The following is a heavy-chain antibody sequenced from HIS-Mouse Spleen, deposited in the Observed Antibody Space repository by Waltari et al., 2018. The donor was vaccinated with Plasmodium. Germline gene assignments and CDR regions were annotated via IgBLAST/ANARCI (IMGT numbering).Heavy chain of an antibody. J-gene: IGHJ3*02. CDR3: AHSNIAARRAFEI. CDR1: GFSLSIRGVG. D-gene: IGHD6-6*01. Sequence: QFTLKDTGPTQVTPSPTIMPIPSFSGFSLSIRGVGVGWIRQPPGKALEWLALIYWDDDKRYSPSLKSRLTITKDTSKNQVVLTMTNMDPVDTATYYCAHSNIAARRAFEIWGQGTMVTVSS. CDR2: IYWDDDK. V-gene: IGHV2-5*02.